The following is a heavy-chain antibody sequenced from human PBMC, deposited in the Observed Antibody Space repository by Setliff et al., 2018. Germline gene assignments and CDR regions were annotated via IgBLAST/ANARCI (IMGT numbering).Heavy chain of an antibody. D-gene: IGHD3-3*01. Sequence: ASVKVSCKASGDTFTTYGMHWVRQAPGQRPEWMGWISGGDGNTKYSQKFQDRLTITRDTSATTGYMELSSLRSEDTAVYYCARLQATFGVFKDGDWFDPWGQGTLVTVSS. CDR2: ISGGDGNT. V-gene: IGHV1-3*01. CDR1: GDTFTTYG. CDR3: ARLQATFGVFKDGDWFDP. J-gene: IGHJ5*02.